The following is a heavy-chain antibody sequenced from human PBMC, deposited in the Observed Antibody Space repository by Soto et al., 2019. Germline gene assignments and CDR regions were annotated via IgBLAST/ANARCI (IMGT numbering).Heavy chain of an antibody. D-gene: IGHD2-15*01. V-gene: IGHV4-30-4*01. CDR2: IYYSGST. Sequence: SETLSLTCTVSGGSISSGDYYWSLIRQPPRKGLERIGYIYYSGSTYYNPSLKSRVTISVDTSKNQFSLKLSCVTAADTAVYYCTRVGRYSSRGSGDPGVLYYYYG. CDR3: TRVGRYSSRGSGDPGVLYYYYG. J-gene: IGHJ6*01. CDR1: GGSISSGDYY.